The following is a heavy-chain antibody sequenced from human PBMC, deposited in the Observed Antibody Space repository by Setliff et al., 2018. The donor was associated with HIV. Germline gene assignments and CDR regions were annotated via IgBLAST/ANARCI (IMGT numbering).Heavy chain of an antibody. V-gene: IGHV4-39*07. CDR1: GGSISSISYY. CDR3: ARDLGYSYGDAFDI. D-gene: IGHD5-18*01. CDR2: IYYSGNT. Sequence: SETLSLTCTVSGGSISSISYYWGWIRQPPGKGLVWIGSIYYSGNTYYNPSLKSRVTISVDTSKNQFSLKLTSVTAADTALYYCARDLGYSYGDAFDIWGQGTMVTVSS. J-gene: IGHJ3*02.